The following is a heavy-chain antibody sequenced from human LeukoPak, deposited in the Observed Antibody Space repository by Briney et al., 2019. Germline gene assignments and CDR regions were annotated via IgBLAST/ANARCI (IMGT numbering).Heavy chain of an antibody. CDR3: ARLSSLANIAARGRTWLDP. Sequence: SETLSLTCTVSGGSINNSYWTWIRQPPGKGLEWIGHIYYSGSTNYSTSLKSRVTISVDTSKNQFSLKLSSVTAADTAVYYCARLSSLANIAARGRTWLDPWGQGSLVTVSS. V-gene: IGHV4-59*01. D-gene: IGHD6-6*01. CDR2: IYYSGST. CDR1: GGSINNSY. J-gene: IGHJ5*02.